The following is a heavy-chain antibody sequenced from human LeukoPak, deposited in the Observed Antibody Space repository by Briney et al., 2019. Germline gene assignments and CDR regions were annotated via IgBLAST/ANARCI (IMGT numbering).Heavy chain of an antibody. V-gene: IGHV3-23*01. D-gene: IGHD3-10*01. CDR2: IIRSGGST. CDR3: AKDFRAKYGSGAYGWFDP. Sequence: RGCLRLSCAPSGFTLSTYAMSWVRQAPGEGRGWGSAIIRSGGSTYYADSGKGPVTISRDNSKNTLYIQMTSLTAEDKALYYCAKDFRAKYGSGAYGWFDPWGQGTLVTVSS. J-gene: IGHJ5*02. CDR1: GFTLSTYA.